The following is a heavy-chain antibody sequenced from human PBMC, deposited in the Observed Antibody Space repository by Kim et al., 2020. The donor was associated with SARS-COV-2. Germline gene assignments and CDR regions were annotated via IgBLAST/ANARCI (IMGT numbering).Heavy chain of an antibody. D-gene: IGHD5-12*01. J-gene: IGHJ4*02. V-gene: IGHV4-59*01. CDR3: ARVRGYSGLRGFDY. Sequence: SETLSLTCTVSGGSISSYYWSWIRQPPGKGLEWIGYIYYSGSTNYNPSLKSRVTISVDTSKNQFSLKLSSVTAADTAVYYCARVRGYSGLRGFDYWGQGTLVTVSS. CDR1: GGSISSYY. CDR2: IYYSGST.